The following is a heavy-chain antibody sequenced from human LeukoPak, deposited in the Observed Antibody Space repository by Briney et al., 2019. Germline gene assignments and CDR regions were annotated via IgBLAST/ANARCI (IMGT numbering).Heavy chain of an antibody. D-gene: IGHD2-2*01. Sequence: SETLSLTCTVSGGSISSGSYYWGWIRQPPGKGLEWIGGVYYSGSTYYNPSLKSRVSISVDTSTNQCSPKLSSVTAADTAVYYCARGLLGVVDYWGQGTLVTVSS. CDR2: VYYSGST. CDR3: ARGLLGVVDY. CDR1: GGSISSGSYY. J-gene: IGHJ4*02. V-gene: IGHV4-39*01.